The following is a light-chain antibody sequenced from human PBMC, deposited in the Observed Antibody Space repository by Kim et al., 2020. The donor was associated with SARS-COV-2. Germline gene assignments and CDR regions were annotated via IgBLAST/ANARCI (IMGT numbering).Light chain of an antibody. CDR2: DAS. J-gene: IGKJ5*01. CDR1: QSISSN. CDR3: QQYAYWRA. V-gene: IGKV3-15*01. Sequence: SLSPGERATLSCRASQSISSNLAWYQQKPGQAPRVLIYDASARATGIPARFIGSGSGTDFTLTISNVQSEDFAVYYCQQYAYWRAFGQGTRLEIK.